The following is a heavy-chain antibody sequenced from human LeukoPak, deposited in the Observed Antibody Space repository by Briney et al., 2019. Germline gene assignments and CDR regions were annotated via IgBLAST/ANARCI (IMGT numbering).Heavy chain of an antibody. Sequence: ASVKVSCKASGYTFTSYAMNWVRQAPGQGLEWMGWINTNTGNPTYAQGFTGRFVFSLDTSVSTAYLQISSLKAEDTAVYYCARSDSNPVYYYYYMDVWGKGTTVTVSS. CDR1: GYTFTSYA. V-gene: IGHV7-4-1*02. CDR3: ARSDSNPVYYYYYMDV. CDR2: INTNTGNP. D-gene: IGHD4-11*01. J-gene: IGHJ6*03.